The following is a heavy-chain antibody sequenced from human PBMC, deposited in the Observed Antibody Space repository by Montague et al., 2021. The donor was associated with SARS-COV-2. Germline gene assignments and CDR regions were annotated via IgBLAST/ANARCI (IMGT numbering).Heavy chain of an antibody. D-gene: IGHD5-12*01. Sequence: SLSLSFSASGFTFSRYWMTWVRQAPGMGLEWVANINDDGSYKIYVDSVKGRFTVSRDNDKNVFYLQMNSLRVEDTAVYYCVSGYTSGYWGQGTLVSVSS. J-gene: IGHJ4*02. CDR1: GFTFSRYW. CDR2: INDDGSYK. CDR3: VSGYTSGY. V-gene: IGHV3-7*01.